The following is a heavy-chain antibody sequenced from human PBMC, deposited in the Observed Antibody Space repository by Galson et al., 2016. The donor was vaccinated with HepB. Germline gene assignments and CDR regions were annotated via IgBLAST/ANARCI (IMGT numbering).Heavy chain of an antibody. CDR1: GDSVSNNSAA. D-gene: IGHD3-10*01. Sequence: CAISGDSVSNNSAAWNWIRQSPSRGLEWLGRTYYRSKWFNDYAVSVMGRITINPDTSKNQVSLQLNSVTPEDTAMYFCAREEDMGRESTTYDVFDIWGRGTMVTVSS. V-gene: IGHV6-1*01. CDR2: TYYRSKWFN. CDR3: AREEDMGRESTTYDVFDI. J-gene: IGHJ3*02.